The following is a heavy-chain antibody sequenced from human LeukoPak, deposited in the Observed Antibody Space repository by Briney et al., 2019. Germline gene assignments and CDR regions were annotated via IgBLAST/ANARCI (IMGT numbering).Heavy chain of an antibody. CDR2: IIPILGIA. CDR1: GGTFSSYT. V-gene: IGHV1-69*02. J-gene: IGHJ4*02. Sequence: ASVKVSCKASGGTFSSYTISWVRQAPGQGLEWMGRIIPILGIANYAQKFQGRVTITADKSTSTAYMELSSLRSEDTAVSYCARVGSAVTTFDDWGQGTLVTVSS. D-gene: IGHD4-11*01. CDR3: ARVGSAVTTFDD.